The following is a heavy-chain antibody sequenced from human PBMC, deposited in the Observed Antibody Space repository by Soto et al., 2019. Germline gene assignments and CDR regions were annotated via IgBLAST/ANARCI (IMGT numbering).Heavy chain of an antibody. CDR1: GYTFTSYD. J-gene: IGHJ6*03. V-gene: IGHV1-8*01. Sequence: EASVKVSCKASGYTFTSYDINWVRQATGQGLEWMGWMNPNSGNTGYAQKFQGRVTMTRNTSISTAYMELSSLRSEDTAVYYCARSQNPKPYYYYYYMDVWGKGTTVTVSS. CDR2: MNPNSGNT. CDR3: ARSQNPKPYYYYYYMDV.